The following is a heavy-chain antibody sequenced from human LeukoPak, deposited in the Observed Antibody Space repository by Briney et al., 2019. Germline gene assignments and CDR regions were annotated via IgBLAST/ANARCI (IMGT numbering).Heavy chain of an antibody. Sequence: GGSLRLSCAASAFTFSSYGMHWVRQAPGKGLEWVAFIRYDGSNKYYADSVKGRFTISRDNSKNTLYLQMNSLRAEDTAVYYCARGRERPTAYYYYYYGMDVWGQGTTVTVSS. CDR2: IRYDGSNK. CDR1: AFTFSSYG. J-gene: IGHJ6*02. CDR3: ARGRERPTAYYYYYYGMDV. D-gene: IGHD1-1*01. V-gene: IGHV3-30*02.